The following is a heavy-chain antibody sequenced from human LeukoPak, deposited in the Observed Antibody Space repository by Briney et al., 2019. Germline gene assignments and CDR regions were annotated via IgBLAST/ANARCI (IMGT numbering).Heavy chain of an antibody. J-gene: IGHJ1*01. CDR3: AKEEGYYYDSGGYYVEYFQH. Sequence: GGSLRLSCAASGFTFDNYAMSWVRQAPGKGLEWVSAISGSGGTTYYADSVKGRFTFSRDNSKNTLYLQMNSLRAEDTAVYYCAKEEGYYYDSGGYYVEYFQHWGQGTLVTVSS. CDR2: ISGSGGTT. CDR1: GFTFDNYA. D-gene: IGHD3-22*01. V-gene: IGHV3-23*01.